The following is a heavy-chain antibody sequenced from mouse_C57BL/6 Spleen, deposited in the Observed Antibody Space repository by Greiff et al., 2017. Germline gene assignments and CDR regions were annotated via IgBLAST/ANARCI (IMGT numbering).Heavy chain of an antibody. J-gene: IGHJ4*01. Sequence: QAQLQQSGPELVKPGASVKISCKASGYAFSSSWMNWVKQRPGKGLEWIGRIYPGDGDTNYNGKFKGKATLTADKSSSTAYMQLSSLTSEDSAVYFCARRRDSSGSFWAMDYWGQGTSVTVSS. D-gene: IGHD3-2*02. CDR1: GYAFSSSW. CDR3: ARRRDSSGSFWAMDY. V-gene: IGHV1-82*01. CDR2: IYPGDGDT.